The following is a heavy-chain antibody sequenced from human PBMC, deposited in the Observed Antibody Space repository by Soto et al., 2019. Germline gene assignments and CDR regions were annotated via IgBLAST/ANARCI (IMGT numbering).Heavy chain of an antibody. V-gene: IGHV4-31*03. CDR3: ARGQDIMVNWFDP. J-gene: IGHJ5*02. D-gene: IGHD3-10*01. Sequence: SETLSLTCTVSGGSISSGGYYWSWIRQHPGKGLEWIGYIYYSGSTYYNPSLKSRVTISVDTSKNQFSLKLSSVTAADTAVYYCARGQDIMVNWFDPWGQGTLVTVSS. CDR1: GGSISSGGYY. CDR2: IYYSGST.